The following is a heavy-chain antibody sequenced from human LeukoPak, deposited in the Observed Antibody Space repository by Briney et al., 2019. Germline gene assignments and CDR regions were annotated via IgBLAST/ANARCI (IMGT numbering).Heavy chain of an antibody. CDR2: ISSSSSYI. Sequence: GGSLRLSCAASGFTFSSYSMNWVRQAPGKGLEWVSSISSSSSYIYYADSVKGRFTISRDNAKNSLYLQMNSLRAEDTAVYYCARESSPYNWFDPWGQGTLVTVSS. J-gene: IGHJ5*02. V-gene: IGHV3-21*01. CDR1: GFTFSSYS. CDR3: ARESSPYNWFDP.